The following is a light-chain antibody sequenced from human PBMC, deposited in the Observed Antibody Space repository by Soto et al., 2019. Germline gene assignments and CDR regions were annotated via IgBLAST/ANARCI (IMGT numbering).Light chain of an antibody. V-gene: IGLV4-69*01. Sequence: QPVLTQSPSASASLGASVKLTCTLSSGHSSYAIAWHQQQPDKGPRFLMKVNSDGSHTKGDGIPDRFAGSTSGAERYLFISSLQSEDEADYYCQTWGTGLSWVFGGGTKVTVL. CDR1: SGHSSYA. CDR2: VNSDGSH. CDR3: QTWGTGLSWV. J-gene: IGLJ3*02.